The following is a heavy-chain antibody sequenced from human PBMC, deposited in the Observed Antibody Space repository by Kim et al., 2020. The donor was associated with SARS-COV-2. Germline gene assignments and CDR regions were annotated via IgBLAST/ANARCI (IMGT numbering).Heavy chain of an antibody. CDR1: GGSISSYY. D-gene: IGHD1-26*01. V-gene: IGHV4-59*01. CDR2: IYYSGST. Sequence: SETLSLTCTVSGGSISSYYWSWIRQPPGKGLEWIGYIYYSGSTNYNPSLKSRVTISVDTSKNQFSLKLSSVTAADTAVYYCARVGPSSSGSYYYYYYYGMDVWGQGTTVTVSS. CDR3: ARVGPSSSGSYYYYYYYGMDV. J-gene: IGHJ6*02.